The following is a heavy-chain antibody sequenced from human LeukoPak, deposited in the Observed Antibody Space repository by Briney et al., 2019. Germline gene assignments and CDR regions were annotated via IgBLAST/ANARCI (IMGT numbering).Heavy chain of an antibody. D-gene: IGHD2-2*01. J-gene: IGHJ4*02. CDR2: INPNSGGT. CDR3: ARLWLWPAAMIGYGDY. CDR1: GYTFTGYY. V-gene: IGHV1-2*02. Sequence: GASVKVSCKASGYTFTGYYMHWVRQAPGQGLEWMGWINPNSGGTNYAQKFQGRVTMTRDTSISTAYMELSRLRSDDTAVYYCARLWLWPAAMIGYGDYWGQGTLVTVSS.